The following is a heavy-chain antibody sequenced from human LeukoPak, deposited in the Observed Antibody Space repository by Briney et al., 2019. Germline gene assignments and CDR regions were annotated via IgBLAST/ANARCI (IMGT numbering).Heavy chain of an antibody. V-gene: IGHV3-30*04. CDR1: GFTFSSYA. J-gene: IGHJ3*02. D-gene: IGHD5-24*01. Sequence: GGSLRLSCAASGFTFSSYAMHWVRQAPGKGLEWVAVISYDGSNKYYADSVKGRFTISRDNSMNTLYLQMNSLRAEDTAVYYCAKHGMATIRGDAFEIWGQGTMVTVSS. CDR2: ISYDGSNK. CDR3: AKHGMATIRGDAFEI.